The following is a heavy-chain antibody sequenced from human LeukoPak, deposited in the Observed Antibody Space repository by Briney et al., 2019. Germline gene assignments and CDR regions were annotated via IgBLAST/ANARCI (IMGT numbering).Heavy chain of an antibody. V-gene: IGHV3-48*01. D-gene: IGHD2-2*01. Sequence: GGSLRLSCAASGFTFSSYSMNWVRQAPGKGLEGLEWVSYISSSSSTIYYADSVKGRFTISRDDSKNTLYLQMNSLRAEDTAVYYCAKNKIKLYQLLPWVSWFDPWGQGTLVTVSS. CDR1: GFTFSSYS. CDR3: AKNKIKLYQLLPWVSWFDP. CDR2: ISSSSSTI. J-gene: IGHJ5*02.